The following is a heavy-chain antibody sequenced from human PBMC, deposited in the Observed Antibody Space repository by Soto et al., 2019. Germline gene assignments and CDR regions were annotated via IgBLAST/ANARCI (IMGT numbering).Heavy chain of an antibody. CDR1: GFTFSSYS. CDR3: ASTVDY. V-gene: IGHV3-48*02. Sequence: EVQLVESGGGLVQPGGSLRLSCEASGFTFSSYSMNWVRQAPGKGLEWLPYISSSSNNINYADSVKGRFTISRDNAKNSLYLQMNSLRDEDTAVYYCASTVDYWGQGTLVTVST. CDR2: ISSSSNNI. J-gene: IGHJ4*02. D-gene: IGHD2-15*01.